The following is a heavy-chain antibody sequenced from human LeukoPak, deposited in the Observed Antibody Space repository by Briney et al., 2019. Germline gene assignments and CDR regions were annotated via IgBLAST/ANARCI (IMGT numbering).Heavy chain of an antibody. D-gene: IGHD7-27*01. CDR1: GFTFTTYY. J-gene: IGHJ4*02. Sequence: GGSLRLSCAASGFTFTTYYMHWVRQAPGKGLEWLSFIRNDESDKYYTDSVKGRFTISRDNSKNTVYLQMNSLRVEDTAVYYCARDYNWGVDYWGQGTLVTVSS. V-gene: IGHV3-30*02. CDR3: ARDYNWGVDY. CDR2: IRNDESDK.